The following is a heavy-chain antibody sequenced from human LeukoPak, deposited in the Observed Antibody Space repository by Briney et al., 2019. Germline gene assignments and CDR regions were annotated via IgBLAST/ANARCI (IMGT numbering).Heavy chain of an antibody. Sequence: GGALRLSCAASGFTLNKYWMNWVRQVPGKGLWWGSHINTDGSSTRYADSVKGRFTISRDNAKNRMYLQMNSLRPDDLTVHYCVRDLFYDNSDYRSSSFDYWGLGSLVTVSS. V-gene: IGHV3-74*01. CDR3: VRDLFYDNSDYRSSSFDY. CDR1: GFTLNKYW. CDR2: INTDGSST. D-gene: IGHD3-10*01. J-gene: IGHJ4*02.